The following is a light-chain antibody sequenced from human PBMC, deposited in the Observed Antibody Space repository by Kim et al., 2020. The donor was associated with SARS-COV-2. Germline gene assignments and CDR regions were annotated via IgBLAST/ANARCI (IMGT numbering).Light chain of an antibody. CDR2: RNN. CDR3: AAWDSSLSAWV. CDR1: SNNVGNEG. J-gene: IGLJ3*02. V-gene: IGLV10-54*04. Sequence: QTATLTCTGNSNNVGNEGATWLQQHQGHPPKLLSYRNNNRPSGISERISASRSGNTASLTITEVQPEDEADYYCAAWDSSLSAWVFGGGTKLTVL.